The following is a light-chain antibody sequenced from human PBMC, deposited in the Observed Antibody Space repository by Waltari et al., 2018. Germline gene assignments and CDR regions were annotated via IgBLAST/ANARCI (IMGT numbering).Light chain of an antibody. CDR3: QQYYSTPYS. J-gene: IGKJ2*03. CDR1: QNIFYSSNNKNY. Sequence: DIVMTQSPDSLAVSLGERASINCKSSQNIFYSSNNKNYLAWYQQKPGQPPKLLIYWASTRESGVPARFSGSGSGTAFTLTISSLQAEDVAIYYCQQYYSTPYSFGQGTKLEI. V-gene: IGKV4-1*01. CDR2: WAS.